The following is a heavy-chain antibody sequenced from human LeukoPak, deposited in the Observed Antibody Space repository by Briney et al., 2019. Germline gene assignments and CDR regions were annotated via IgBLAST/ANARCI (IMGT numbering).Heavy chain of an antibody. CDR2: INHSGST. V-gene: IGHV4-34*01. CDR1: GGSFSGYY. J-gene: IGHJ4*02. Sequence: PSETLSLTCAVYGGSFSGYYWSWIRQPPGKGLEWIGEINHSGSTNCNPSLKSRVTISVDTSKNQFSLKLSSVTAADTAVYYCARDRTYPQNFDYWGQGTLVTVSS. CDR3: ARDRTYPQNFDY.